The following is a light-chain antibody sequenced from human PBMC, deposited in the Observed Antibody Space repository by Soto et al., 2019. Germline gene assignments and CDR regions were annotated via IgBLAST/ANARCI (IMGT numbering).Light chain of an antibody. V-gene: IGLV1-40*01. Sequence: QSALTQPPSVSGAPGQRVTISCTGSSSNIGAGYVVHWYQQLPGTAPKLLIYGNSNRPSGVPDRFSGSKSGTSASLAITGLQAEDEADYYCQSYDSSLSGSVFGGGTKLTVL. CDR2: GNS. CDR3: QSYDSSLSGSV. J-gene: IGLJ2*01. CDR1: SSNIGAGYV.